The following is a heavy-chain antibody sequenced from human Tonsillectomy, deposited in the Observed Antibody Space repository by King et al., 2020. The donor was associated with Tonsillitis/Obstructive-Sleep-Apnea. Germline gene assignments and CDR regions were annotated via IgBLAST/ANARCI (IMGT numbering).Heavy chain of an antibody. CDR2: IYYSGST. D-gene: IGHD6-13*01. J-gene: IGHJ6*03. CDR1: GGAISRSSHY. V-gene: IGHV4-39*01. Sequence: QLQESGPGLVKPSETLSLSCTVSGGAISRSSHYWGWIRHPPGQGLEWIGTIYYSGSTSYNPSLNSRVTISVDTSKNQFSLKVSSVSASDTAVYYCARLLYSSSWSHGYYYMDVWGKGTTVTVSS. CDR3: ARLLYSSSWSHGYYYMDV.